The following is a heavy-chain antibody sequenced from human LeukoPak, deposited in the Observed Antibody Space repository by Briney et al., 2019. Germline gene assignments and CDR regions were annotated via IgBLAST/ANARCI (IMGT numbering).Heavy chain of an antibody. CDR1: GGSISSYY. V-gene: IGHV4-59*01. Sequence: KPSETLSLTCTVSGGSISSYYWSWIRQPPGKGLEWIGHIYYSGSTNHNPSLKGRVTISVDTSKNQFSLKLSSVTAADTAVYYCVRSRHLDYWGRGTPVTVSS. CDR2: IYYSGST. CDR3: VRSRHLDY. D-gene: IGHD2-2*01. J-gene: IGHJ4*02.